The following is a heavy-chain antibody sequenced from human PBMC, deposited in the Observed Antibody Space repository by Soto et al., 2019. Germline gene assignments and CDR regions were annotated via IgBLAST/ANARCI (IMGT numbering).Heavy chain of an antibody. CDR2: IWYDGNRQ. J-gene: IGHJ3*02. CDR1: GFTFSSYG. D-gene: IGHD5-18*01. CDR3: ARDIYSYGSVGTPDI. V-gene: IGHV3-30*19. Sequence: GGSLRLSCAASGFTFSSYGMHWVRQAPGKGLEWVAVIWYDGNRQLYADSVKDRFTISRDNSRNTLDLQMNNLRTEDTGVYFCARDIYSYGSVGTPDIWGQGTMVTVSS.